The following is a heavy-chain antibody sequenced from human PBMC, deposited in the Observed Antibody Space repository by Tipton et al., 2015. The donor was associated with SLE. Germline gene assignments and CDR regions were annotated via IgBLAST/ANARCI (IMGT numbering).Heavy chain of an antibody. Sequence: TLSLTCAVSGYSISSGYYWGWIRQPPGKGLEWIGYIYYSGSTNYNPSLQSRVTISVDTSKNQFSLKLSSVTAADTAVYYCARMGVWYFDLWGRGTLVTVSS. J-gene: IGHJ2*01. CDR3: ARMGVWYFDL. CDR2: IYYSGST. CDR1: GYSISSGYY. D-gene: IGHD3-10*01. V-gene: IGHV4-61*01.